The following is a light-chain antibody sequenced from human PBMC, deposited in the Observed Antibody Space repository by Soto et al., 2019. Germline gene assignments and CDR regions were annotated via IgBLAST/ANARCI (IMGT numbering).Light chain of an antibody. CDR1: SSDVGGYNY. Sequence: QSVLTQPASVSGSPGQSITISCTGTSSDVGGYNYVSWYQQHPGKAPKLMIYDVSNRPSGVSNRFSGSKSGNTASLTISGLQAEDEADYYCLSYTSSNTYVFGTGTKVTVL. CDR3: LSYTSSNTYV. V-gene: IGLV2-14*01. J-gene: IGLJ1*01. CDR2: DVS.